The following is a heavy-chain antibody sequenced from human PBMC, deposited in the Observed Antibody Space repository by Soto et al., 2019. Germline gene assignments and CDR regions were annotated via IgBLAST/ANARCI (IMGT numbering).Heavy chain of an antibody. CDR3: ARDLVSGYSYGCLRAFDI. J-gene: IGHJ3*02. Sequence: QVQLVESGGGLVKPGGSLRLYCAASGFTFSDYYMSWIRQAPGKGLEWVSYISSSGSTIYYADSVKGRFTISRDNAKNSMYLQMNSLRAEDTAVYYCARDLVSGYSYGCLRAFDIWGQGTMVTVSS. CDR2: ISSSGSTI. CDR1: GFTFSDYY. V-gene: IGHV3-11*01. D-gene: IGHD5-18*01.